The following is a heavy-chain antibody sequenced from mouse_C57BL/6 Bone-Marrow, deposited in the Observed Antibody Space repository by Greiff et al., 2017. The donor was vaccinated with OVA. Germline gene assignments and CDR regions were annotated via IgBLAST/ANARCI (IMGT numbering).Heavy chain of an antibody. Sequence: QVQLQQPGAELVKPGASVKLSCKASGYTFTSYWMHWVKQRPGQGLEWIGMIHPNSGSTNYNEKFKSKATLTVDKSSSTAYMQLSSLTSEDSAVYYCARSIYYEYAWYFDVWGTGTTVTVSS. CDR3: ARSIYYEYAWYFDV. CDR1: GYTFTSYW. CDR2: IHPNSGST. V-gene: IGHV1-64*01. D-gene: IGHD2-4*01. J-gene: IGHJ1*03.